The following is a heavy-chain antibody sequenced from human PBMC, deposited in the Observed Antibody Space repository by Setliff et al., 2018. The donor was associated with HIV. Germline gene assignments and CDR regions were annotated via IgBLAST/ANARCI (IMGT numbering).Heavy chain of an antibody. CDR2: IYYSGST. CDR1: GGSISTSNW. V-gene: IGHV4-28*06. Sequence: ETLSLTCTVSGGSISTSNWWGWIRQTPGKGLEWIGYIYYSGSTNYNPSLKSRVTMSLDTSKNQFPLKLNSVTALDTAVYYCARKGSSSRSQEYYYDFWGQGTLVTAPQ. J-gene: IGHJ4*02. D-gene: IGHD6-13*01. CDR3: ARKGSSSRSQEYYYDF.